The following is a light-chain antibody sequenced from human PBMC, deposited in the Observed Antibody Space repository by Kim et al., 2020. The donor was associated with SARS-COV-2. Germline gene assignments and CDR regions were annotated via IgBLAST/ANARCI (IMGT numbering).Light chain of an antibody. Sequence: SYELTQPPSVSVSPGQTASITCSGDKLGDNYVCWYQQKPGQSPLLVIYQDDKRPSGIPERFSGSNSGSTATLTISGTQAMDEADYYCQAWDSSAVLFGGGNQLTVL. V-gene: IGLV3-1*01. J-gene: IGLJ2*01. CDR2: QDD. CDR1: KLGDNY. CDR3: QAWDSSAVL.